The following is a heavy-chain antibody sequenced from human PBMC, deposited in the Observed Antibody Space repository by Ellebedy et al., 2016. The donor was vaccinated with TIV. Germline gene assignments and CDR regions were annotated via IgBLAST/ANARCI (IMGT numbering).Heavy chain of an antibody. Sequence: AASVKVSCKASGGTFSSYAISWVRQAPGQGLEWMGRIIPILGIANYAQKFQGRVTITADKSTSTAYMELSSLRAEDTAVYYCAKVGIMIVMGYGMDVWGQGTTVTVSS. CDR1: GGTFSSYA. CDR2: IIPILGIA. J-gene: IGHJ6*02. CDR3: AKVGIMIVMGYGMDV. V-gene: IGHV1-69*04. D-gene: IGHD3-22*01.